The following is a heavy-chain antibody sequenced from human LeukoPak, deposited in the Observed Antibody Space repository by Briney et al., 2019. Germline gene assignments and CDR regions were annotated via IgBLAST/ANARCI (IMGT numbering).Heavy chain of an antibody. V-gene: IGHV4-39*01. CDR1: GFSFNKYW. D-gene: IGHD4-23*01. CDR2: IYYSGST. CDR3: ARRGFYGGNPSGWFDP. Sequence: TTGGSLRLSCAASGFSFNKYWMHWVRQAPGKGLEWIGAIYYSGSTYYNPSLKSRVTISVDTSKNQFSLKLSSVTAADTAVYYCARRGFYGGNPSGWFDPWGQGTLVTVSS. J-gene: IGHJ5*02.